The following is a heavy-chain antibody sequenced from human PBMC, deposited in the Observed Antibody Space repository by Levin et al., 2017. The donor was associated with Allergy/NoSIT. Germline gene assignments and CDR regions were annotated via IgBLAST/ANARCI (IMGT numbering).Heavy chain of an antibody. J-gene: IGHJ4*02. CDR1: GGSISSSSYY. CDR3: ARHSSWYGNFDY. V-gene: IGHV4-39*01. Sequence: SETLSLTCTVSGGSISSSSYYWGWIRQPPGKGLEWIGSLFYSGSTYYNPSLKSRVTISVDTSKNQFSLKLSSVTAEDTAVYYCARHSSWYGNFDYWGQGTLVTVSS. CDR2: LFYSGST. D-gene: IGHD6-13*01.